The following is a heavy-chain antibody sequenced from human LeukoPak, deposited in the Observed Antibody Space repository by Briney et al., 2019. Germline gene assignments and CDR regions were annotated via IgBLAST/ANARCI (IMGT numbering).Heavy chain of an antibody. D-gene: IGHD3-3*01. V-gene: IGHV3-30-3*01. CDR3: ARGVLGDFWSGRDPYYYYGMDV. CDR1: GFTFSSYA. Sequence: PGGSLRLSCAASGFTFSSYAMHWVRQAPGKGLEWVAVISYDGSNKYYADSVKGRFTISRDNSKNTLYLQMNSLRAEDTAVYYCARGVLGDFWSGRDPYYYYGMDVWGQGTTVTVSS. J-gene: IGHJ6*02. CDR2: ISYDGSNK.